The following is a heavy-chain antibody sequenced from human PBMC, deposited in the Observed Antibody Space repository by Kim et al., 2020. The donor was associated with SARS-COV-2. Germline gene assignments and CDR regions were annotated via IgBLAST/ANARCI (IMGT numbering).Heavy chain of an antibody. CDR1: GFTFSDYY. V-gene: IGHV3-11*01. D-gene: IGHD1-26*01. J-gene: IGHJ3*02. CDR3: TRGGGDTIVGAAHDAFDI. Sequence: GGSLRLSCAASGFTFSDYYMSWIRQAPGKGLEWVSYISPSGSGIYYADSVKGRFTISRDNAKNSLYLQMNSLRAEDTAVYYCTRGGGDTIVGAAHDAFDIWGQGTMVTVSS. CDR2: ISPSGSGI.